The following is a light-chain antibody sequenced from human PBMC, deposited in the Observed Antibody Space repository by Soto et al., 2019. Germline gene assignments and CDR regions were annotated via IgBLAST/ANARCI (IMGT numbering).Light chain of an antibody. Sequence: EIVMTQSPATLSVSPGERATLSCRASQSVTSNLAWYPQKPGQAPRLLIYGASTRATGIPARFSGSGSETEFTPAISSLQSKDFAVYYCQQYNNWPPTTFGQGSRVE. CDR3: QQYNNWPPTT. J-gene: IGKJ1*01. CDR2: GAS. V-gene: IGKV3-15*01. CDR1: QSVTSN.